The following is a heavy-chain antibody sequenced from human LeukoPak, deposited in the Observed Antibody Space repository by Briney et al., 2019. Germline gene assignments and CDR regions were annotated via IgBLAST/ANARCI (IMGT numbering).Heavy chain of an antibody. CDR1: GGTFSSYA. Sequence: GASVKVSCKASGGTFSSYAISWVRQAPGQGLEWMGIINPSGGSTSYAQKFQGRVTMTRDTSTSTVYMELSSLRSEDTAVYYCARDLSFDSSGYTPGYWGQGTLVTVSS. J-gene: IGHJ4*02. CDR2: INPSGGST. D-gene: IGHD3-22*01. V-gene: IGHV1-46*01. CDR3: ARDLSFDSSGYTPGY.